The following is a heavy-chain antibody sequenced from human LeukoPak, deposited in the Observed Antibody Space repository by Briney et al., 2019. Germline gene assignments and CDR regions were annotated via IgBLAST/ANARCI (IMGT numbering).Heavy chain of an antibody. CDR1: GYTFTSYG. J-gene: IGHJ5*02. V-gene: IGHV1-18*01. Sequence: ASVKVSCKASGYTFTSYGISWVRPAPGQGLEWMGWISAYNGNTNYAQKLQGRVTMTTDTSTTTAYMELRSLTSDDTAVYYCARVGEQWLESWFDPWGQGTLVTVSS. CDR3: ARVGEQWLESWFDP. D-gene: IGHD6-19*01. CDR2: ISAYNGNT.